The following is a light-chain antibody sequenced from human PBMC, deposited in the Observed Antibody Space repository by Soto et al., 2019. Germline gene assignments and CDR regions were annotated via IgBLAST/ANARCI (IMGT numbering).Light chain of an antibody. CDR1: HTIATY. CDR2: GAS. Sequence: IQMTQSPSSLSASVGDGVTLTCRASHTIATYLNWYQQKPGQVPEVLIYGASRLHVGVPSRFTGSGYGTDFTLTINNLQPEDFALYYCQQFYYYPHTFGQGTKLEV. J-gene: IGKJ2*01. CDR3: QQFYYYPHT. V-gene: IGKV1-39*01.